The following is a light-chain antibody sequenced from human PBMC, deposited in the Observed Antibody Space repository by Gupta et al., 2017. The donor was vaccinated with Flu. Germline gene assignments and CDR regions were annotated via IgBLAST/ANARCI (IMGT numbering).Light chain of an antibody. CDR3: QQYNSCSIT. CDR1: QRLSSN. V-gene: IGKV3-15*01. CDR2: GAS. Sequence: ETVMTQSPATLSVSPGESATLSCRASQRLSSNLAWYQQKPGQAPRLLIYGASTRATGIPARFSGSESGTEFTLTISSLQSEDFAVYYCQQYNSCSITFGGGTKVEIK. J-gene: IGKJ4*01.